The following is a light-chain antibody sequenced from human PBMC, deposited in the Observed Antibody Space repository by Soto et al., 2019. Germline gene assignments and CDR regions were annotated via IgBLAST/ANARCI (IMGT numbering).Light chain of an antibody. Sequence: SSELTQPPSVSVSPGQTASITCSGAKLGNKYACWYQQKPGQSPVLVIYQDSKRPSGIPERFSGSNSGNTATLTISGTQAMDEADYYCQAWDSSTEVFGTGTKLTVL. CDR3: QAWDSSTEV. CDR1: KLGNKY. V-gene: IGLV3-1*01. CDR2: QDS. J-gene: IGLJ1*01.